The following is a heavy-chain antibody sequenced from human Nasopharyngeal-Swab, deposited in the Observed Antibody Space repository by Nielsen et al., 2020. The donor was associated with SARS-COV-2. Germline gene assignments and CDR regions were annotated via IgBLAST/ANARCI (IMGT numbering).Heavy chain of an antibody. J-gene: IGHJ3*02. CDR3: AKDCPPLVTTYAFDI. Sequence: GESLKISCAASGFTFSSYAMSWVRPAPGKGLEWVSAISGSGGSTYYADSVKGRFTISRDNSKNTLYLQMNSLRAEDTAVYYCAKDCPPLVTTYAFDIWGQGTMVTVSS. CDR1: GFTFSSYA. V-gene: IGHV3-23*01. CDR2: ISGSGGST. D-gene: IGHD4-17*01.